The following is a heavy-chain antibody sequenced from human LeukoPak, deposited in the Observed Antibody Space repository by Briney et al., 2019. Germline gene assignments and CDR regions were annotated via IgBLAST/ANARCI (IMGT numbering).Heavy chain of an antibody. V-gene: IGHV3-74*01. Sequence: GGSLRLSCAASGFTFSGYWMHWVRQAPGKGLVWVSHIDSDGSNTNTADSVKGRFTISRDSAKNTLYLQMNSLRAEDTAVYYCARALRLAVNFDYWGQGTLVTVSS. D-gene: IGHD6-19*01. J-gene: IGHJ4*02. CDR1: GFTFSGYW. CDR3: ARALRLAVNFDY. CDR2: IDSDGSNT.